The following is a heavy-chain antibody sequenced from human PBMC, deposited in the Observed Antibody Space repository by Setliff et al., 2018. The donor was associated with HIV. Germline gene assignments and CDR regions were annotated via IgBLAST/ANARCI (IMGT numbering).Heavy chain of an antibody. V-gene: IGHV1-18*01. D-gene: IGHD2-2*01. CDR2: ISAYNGNT. J-gene: IGHJ6*03. CDR3: ATSSRIYYYSYMDV. CDR1: GYTFTSYG. Sequence: ASVKVSCKASGYTFTSYGISWVRQAPGQGLEWMGWISAYNGNTNYTQHLQGRVTMTTDTYTSTAYMELRTLRSDDTAVYYCATSSRIYYYSYMDVWGKGTTVTVSS.